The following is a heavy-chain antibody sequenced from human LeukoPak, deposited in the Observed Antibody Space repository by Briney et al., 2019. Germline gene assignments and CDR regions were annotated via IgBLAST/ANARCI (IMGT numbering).Heavy chain of an antibody. Sequence: GGSLRLSCAASGFTFSSYSMNWVRQAPGKGLEWVSSISSSSSYIYYADSVKGRFTISRDNAKNSLYLQMNSLRAEDTAVYYCARGTGLGGDYVSNWGQGTLVTVSS. CDR2: ISSSSSYI. CDR1: GFTFSSYS. V-gene: IGHV3-21*01. D-gene: IGHD4-17*01. J-gene: IGHJ4*02. CDR3: ARGTGLGGDYVSN.